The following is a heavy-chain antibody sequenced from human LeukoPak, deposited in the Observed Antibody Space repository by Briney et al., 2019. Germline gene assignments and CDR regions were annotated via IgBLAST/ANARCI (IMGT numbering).Heavy chain of an antibody. CDR2: IYPADSDT. Sequence: GESLKISCKGSGYSFTNYWIGWVRQMPGKGLEWMGIIYPADSDTRYIPSFESQGTISADKSINTAYLQWSSLKASDTAMYYCARVPGGMTTVPFDYWGQGTLVTVSS. CDR3: ARVPGGMTTVPFDY. J-gene: IGHJ4*02. D-gene: IGHD4-11*01. CDR1: GYSFTNYW. V-gene: IGHV5-51*01.